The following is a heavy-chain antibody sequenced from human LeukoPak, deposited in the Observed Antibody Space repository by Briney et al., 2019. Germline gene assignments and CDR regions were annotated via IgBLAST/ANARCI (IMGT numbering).Heavy chain of an antibody. Sequence: GGSLRLSCAASGFTFSSYSMNWVRQAPGKGLEWVSYITSSSSTIYYADSVKGRFTISRDNAKNSLYLQMNSLRAEDTAVYYCARVRYSSGWYVDYWGQGTLVTVSS. J-gene: IGHJ4*02. CDR2: ITSSSSTI. CDR1: GFTFSSYS. D-gene: IGHD6-19*01. CDR3: ARVRYSSGWYVDY. V-gene: IGHV3-48*01.